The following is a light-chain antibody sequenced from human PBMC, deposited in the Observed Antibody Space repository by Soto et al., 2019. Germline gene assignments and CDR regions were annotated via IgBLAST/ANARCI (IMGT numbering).Light chain of an antibody. CDR3: SSFTSNSIYG. J-gene: IGLJ1*01. V-gene: IGLV2-14*03. Sequence: SALTQPTSVSGSPGQSITISCTGNHNDIGTYDYVSWYQQHPGRAPRLLIHGVTTRPSGISGRFSASKSGLTASLTISGLQPEDEADYYCSSFTSNSIYGCAPGTKGTV. CDR1: HNDIGTYDY. CDR2: GVT.